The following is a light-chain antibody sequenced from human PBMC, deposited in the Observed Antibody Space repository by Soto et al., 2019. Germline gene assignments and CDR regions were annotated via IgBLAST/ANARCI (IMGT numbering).Light chain of an antibody. CDR3: SSYAGSNNFVV. J-gene: IGLJ2*01. Sequence: QSVLTQPASVSGSPGQSITISCTGTSSDVGAYNYVSWYQQYPGKAPKLMIYGVTNRPSGVSNRFSGSKTGNTASLTVSGLQAEDEADYYCSSYAGSNNFVVFGGGTKLTVL. V-gene: IGLV2-14*01. CDR2: GVT. CDR1: SSDVGAYNY.